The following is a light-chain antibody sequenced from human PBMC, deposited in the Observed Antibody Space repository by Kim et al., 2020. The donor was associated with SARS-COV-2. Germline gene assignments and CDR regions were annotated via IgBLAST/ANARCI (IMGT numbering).Light chain of an antibody. CDR2: NDN. CDR3: YSAGENRGI. V-gene: IGLV3-27*01. CDR1: GRANAY. J-gene: IGLJ2*01. Sequence: SPGQTADIACSGDGRANAYARWYQQKPGQALVVVIYNDNARASGIPERFSGSGSGSTVTLTISGAQVEDEAVYYCYSAGENRGIFGGGTQLTVL.